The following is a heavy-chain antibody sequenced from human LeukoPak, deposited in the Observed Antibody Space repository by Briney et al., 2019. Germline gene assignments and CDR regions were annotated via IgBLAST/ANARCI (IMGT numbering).Heavy chain of an antibody. V-gene: IGHV6-1*01. Sequence: SQTLSLTCDISGDSVSSNRVAWNWIRQSPSRGLEWLGRTYYKSKWYYEYAVSVKSRITINPGTSKNQFSLQLNSVTPEDTAVYYCARARLHHNYGSGTNFDYWGQGTLVTVSS. J-gene: IGHJ4*02. CDR1: GDSVSSNRVA. CDR2: TYYKSKWYY. D-gene: IGHD3-10*01. CDR3: ARARLHHNYGSGTNFDY.